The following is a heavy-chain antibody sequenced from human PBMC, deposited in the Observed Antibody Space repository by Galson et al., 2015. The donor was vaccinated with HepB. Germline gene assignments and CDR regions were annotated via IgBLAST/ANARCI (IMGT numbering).Heavy chain of an antibody. Sequence: QLQLLESGSGLVKPSQTLSLTCTVSGGSVRSGNYYWSWIRQPPGKGLEWIGYIYYSGTSDYNPSLKSRVTISLDTSKNQLSLRLSFVTAADTALYYCARDPRLVGAPRYWGQGALVTVSS. CDR3: ARDPRLVGAPRY. V-gene: IGHV4-61*01. D-gene: IGHD1-26*01. CDR1: GGSVRSGNYY. CDR2: IYYSGTS. J-gene: IGHJ4*02.